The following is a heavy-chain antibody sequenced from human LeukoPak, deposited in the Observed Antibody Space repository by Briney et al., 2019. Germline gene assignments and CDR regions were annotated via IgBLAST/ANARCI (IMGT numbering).Heavy chain of an antibody. D-gene: IGHD6-19*01. V-gene: IGHV1-58*02. Sequence: GTSVKVSCKASGFTFTSSAMQWVRQARGQRLEWIGWIVVGSGNTNYAQKFQGRVTMTRDTSTSTVYMELSSLRSEDTAVYYCARAGFQTIAVAGAFDYWGQGTLVTVSS. CDR3: ARAGFQTIAVAGAFDY. CDR1: GFTFTSSA. CDR2: IVVGSGNT. J-gene: IGHJ4*02.